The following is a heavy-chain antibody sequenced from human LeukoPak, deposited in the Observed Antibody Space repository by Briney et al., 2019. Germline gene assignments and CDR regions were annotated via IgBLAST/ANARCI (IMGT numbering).Heavy chain of an antibody. CDR3: AKGSPWEPLDY. D-gene: IGHD1-26*01. CDR2: ISGSGGST. CDR1: GFTFSSYA. Sequence: GGSLRLSCAASGFTFSSYAMSWVRQAPGMGLGWVSAISGSGGSTYYADSVKGRFTISRDNSKNTLYLQMNGLRAEDTAVYYCAKGSPWEPLDYWGQGTLVTVSS. V-gene: IGHV3-23*01. J-gene: IGHJ4*02.